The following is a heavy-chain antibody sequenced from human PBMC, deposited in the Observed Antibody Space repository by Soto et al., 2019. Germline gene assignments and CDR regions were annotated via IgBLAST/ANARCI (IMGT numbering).Heavy chain of an antibody. Sequence: VGSLRLSCAASGFTFSSYAMHWVSQAPGKGLEWVAVISYGGSNKHYADSVKGRFTISRYNSKTTLYLQMNSLRAEDTAVYYCARGGHYYDSSAIDYWGQGTLVTVSS. D-gene: IGHD3-22*01. CDR2: ISYGGSNK. V-gene: IGHV3-30-3*01. CDR1: GFTFSSYA. J-gene: IGHJ4*02. CDR3: ARGGHYYDSSAIDY.